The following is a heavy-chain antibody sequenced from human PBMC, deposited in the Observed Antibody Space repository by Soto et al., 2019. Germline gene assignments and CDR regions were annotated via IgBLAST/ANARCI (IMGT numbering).Heavy chain of an antibody. Sequence: GGSLRLSCAASGFTFSSYSMNWVRQAPGKGLEWVSYISSSSTIYYADSVKGRFTISRDKSISTAYLQWSSLKASDTAMYYCARDLDYGGNSEASDVWGQGTMVTVSS. CDR2: ISSSSTI. J-gene: IGHJ3*01. CDR3: ARDLDYGGNSEASDV. V-gene: IGHV3-48*01. D-gene: IGHD4-17*01. CDR1: GFTFSSYS.